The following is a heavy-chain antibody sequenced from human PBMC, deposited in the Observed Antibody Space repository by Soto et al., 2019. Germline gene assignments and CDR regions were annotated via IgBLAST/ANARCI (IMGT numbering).Heavy chain of an antibody. J-gene: IGHJ6*02. D-gene: IGHD2-2*01. Sequence: QVQLVQSGAEVKKPGSSVKVSCKASGGTFSSYAISWVRQAPGQGLEWRGGIIPIFGTANYAQKFQGRVTITADKSTSTAYMELSSLRSEDTAVYYCARDLGVTSTSLYGMDVWGQGTTVTVSS. CDR2: IIPIFGTA. CDR1: GGTFSSYA. V-gene: IGHV1-69*06. CDR3: ARDLGVTSTSLYGMDV.